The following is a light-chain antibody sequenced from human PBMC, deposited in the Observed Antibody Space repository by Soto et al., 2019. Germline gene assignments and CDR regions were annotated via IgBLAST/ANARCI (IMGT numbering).Light chain of an antibody. J-gene: IGLJ2*01. CDR1: SSDIGGYNY. Sequence: QSALTQPPSASGSPGQSVTISCTGTSSDIGGYNYVSWYQQYPGKAPKLIIYEVNKRPSGVPDRFSGSKTGNTACLTVSGLQAEDEADYYCSSYAGNNNVIFAGGTKLTVL. CDR3: SSYAGNNNVI. CDR2: EVN. V-gene: IGLV2-8*01.